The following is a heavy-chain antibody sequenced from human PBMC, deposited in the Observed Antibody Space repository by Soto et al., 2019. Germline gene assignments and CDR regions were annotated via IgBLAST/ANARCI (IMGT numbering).Heavy chain of an antibody. V-gene: IGHV3-21*01. Sequence: EVQLVESGGGLVKPGGSLRLSCAASGFMFSTYSTNWVRQAPGKGLEWVASISSSSDYTYYADSVNGRFTISRDNAKNSLYLHMNSLRAEDTAVYYCARDPYGGNAGPYFYYYGMDVWGQGTTVTVSS. CDR3: ARDPYGGNAGPYFYYYGMDV. CDR2: ISSSSDYT. D-gene: IGHD2-15*01. CDR1: GFMFSTYS. J-gene: IGHJ6*02.